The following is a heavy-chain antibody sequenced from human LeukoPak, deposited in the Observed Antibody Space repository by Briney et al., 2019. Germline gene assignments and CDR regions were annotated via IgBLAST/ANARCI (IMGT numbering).Heavy chain of an antibody. CDR2: IKQDGSEK. D-gene: IGHD6-13*01. J-gene: IGHJ6*02. Sequence: GGSLRLSCAASGFTFSSYWMSWVRQAPGKGLEWVANIKQDGSEKYYVDSVKGRFTISRDNAKNSLYLQMNSLRAEDTAVYYCARDMSDSSSLVYYGMDVWGQGTTVTVSS. V-gene: IGHV3-7*03. CDR1: GFTFSSYW. CDR3: ARDMSDSSSLVYYGMDV.